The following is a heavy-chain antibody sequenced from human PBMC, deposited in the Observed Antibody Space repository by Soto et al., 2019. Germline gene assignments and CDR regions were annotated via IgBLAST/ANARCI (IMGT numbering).Heavy chain of an antibody. CDR3: ARGQLILDS. CDR1: GVSVSSYTW. D-gene: IGHD2-21*01. V-gene: IGHV4-4*02. CDR2: IDHSGSP. Sequence: QVHLQESGPGLVKPSGTLSLTCAVSGVSVSSYTWWSWVRQAPGTGLEWIGEIDHSGSPNYNPSLTSRISISVDKSKNHLSLKLTSVTAADTAVYYCARGQLILDSWGQGTLVTVSS. J-gene: IGHJ4*02.